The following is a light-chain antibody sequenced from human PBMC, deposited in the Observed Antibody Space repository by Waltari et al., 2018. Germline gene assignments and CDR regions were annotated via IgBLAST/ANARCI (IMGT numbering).Light chain of an antibody. V-gene: IGKV3-20*01. CDR3: QHYVRLPAT. CDR1: QSVSRA. CDR2: GAS. J-gene: IGKJ1*01. Sequence: EMVLTQSPGSLPSSPGERVTLSCGASQSVSRALAWYQQKPGQAPRLLIFGASHRATGIPDRFSGSGSETDFSLTISRLEPEDFAVYYCQHYVRLPATFGRGTKVEIK.